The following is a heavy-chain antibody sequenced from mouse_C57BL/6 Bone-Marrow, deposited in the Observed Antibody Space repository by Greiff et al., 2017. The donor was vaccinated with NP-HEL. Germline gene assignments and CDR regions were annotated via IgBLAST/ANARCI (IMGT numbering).Heavy chain of an antibody. Sequence: QVQLQQSGAELVKPGASVKLSCKASGYTFTSYWMHWVKQRPGQGLEWIGMIHPNSGSTNYNEKFKSKATLTVDKSSSTAYMQLSSLTSEDSAVYYCARRRGSSFYWYFDVWGTGTTVTVSS. V-gene: IGHV1-64*01. CDR1: GYTFTSYW. CDR2: IHPNSGST. CDR3: ARRRGSSFYWYFDV. J-gene: IGHJ1*03. D-gene: IGHD1-1*01.